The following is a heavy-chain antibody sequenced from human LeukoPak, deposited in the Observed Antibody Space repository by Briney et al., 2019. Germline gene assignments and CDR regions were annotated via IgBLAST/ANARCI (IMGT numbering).Heavy chain of an antibody. CDR2: INPNSGGT. Sequence: ASVKVSCKASGYTFTGYYMHWVRQAPGQGLEWMGWINPNSGGTNYAQKFQGRVTMTRGTFISTAYMELSRLRSDDTAVYYCARGYCSSTSCYTSNWFDPWGQGTLVTVSS. CDR1: GYTFTGYY. V-gene: IGHV1-2*02. J-gene: IGHJ5*02. D-gene: IGHD2-2*02. CDR3: ARGYCSSTSCYTSNWFDP.